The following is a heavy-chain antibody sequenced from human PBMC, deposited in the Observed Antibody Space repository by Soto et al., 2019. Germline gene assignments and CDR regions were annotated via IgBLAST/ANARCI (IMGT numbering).Heavy chain of an antibody. D-gene: IGHD3-22*01. V-gene: IGHV1-18*04. CDR3: ARVDYYDSRGYDGS. Sequence: QVQLVKSGAEGKKPGASVKGSCKASGYTFTIYGISWVRQALGQGLEWLGWISGYNGNTDYAQNLQDRVTLTTDAPTHSVYMELRSLRSDDSAVYSCARVDYYDSRGYDGSWGQGNLITVSS. CDR2: ISGYNGNT. CDR1: GYTFTIYG. J-gene: IGHJ5*02.